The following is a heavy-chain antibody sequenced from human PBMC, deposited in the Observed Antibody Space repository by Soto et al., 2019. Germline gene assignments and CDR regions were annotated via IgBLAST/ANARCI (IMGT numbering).Heavy chain of an antibody. CDR3: ARDGQQQLASDY. D-gene: IGHD6-13*01. J-gene: IGHJ4*02. CDR2: IYHSGST. V-gene: IGHV4-4*02. Sequence: QVQLQESGPGLVKPSGTLSLTCAVSGGSISSTNWWSWVRQPPGKGLEWIGEIYHSGSTNYNPSLKSRVTMSVDQSKNQFSLSLSSVTAADTAVYYCARDGQQQLASDYWGQGTLVTVSS. CDR1: GGSISSTNW.